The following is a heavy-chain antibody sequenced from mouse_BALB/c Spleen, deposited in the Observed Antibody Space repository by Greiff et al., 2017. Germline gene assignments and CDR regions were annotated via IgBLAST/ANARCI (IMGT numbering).Heavy chain of an antibody. Sequence: EVKLMESGGGLVKPGGSLKLSCAASGFTFSSFGMHWVRQAPEKGLEWVAYISSGSSTIYSADTVKGRFTITRDNPKNTQFLQMTSLRTEDTARYYCARSAYYGSSDYAMDYWGQGTSVTVAS. J-gene: IGHJ4*01. D-gene: IGHD1-1*01. CDR2: ISSGSSTI. V-gene: IGHV5-17*02. CDR1: GFTFSSFG. CDR3: ARSAYYGSSDYAMDY.